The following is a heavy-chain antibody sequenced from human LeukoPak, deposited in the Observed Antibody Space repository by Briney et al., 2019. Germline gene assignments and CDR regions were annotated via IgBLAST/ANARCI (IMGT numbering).Heavy chain of an antibody. CDR2: IYSGGST. CDR3: APSSIAARNWFDP. V-gene: IGHV3-53*01. CDR1: GFTVSSNY. D-gene: IGHD6-6*01. Sequence: GGSLRLSCAASGFTVSSNYMSWVRQAPGKGLEWVSVIYSGGSTYYADSVKGRFTISRDNSKNTLYLQMNSLRAEDTAVYYCAPSSIAARNWFDPWGQGTLVTVSS. J-gene: IGHJ5*02.